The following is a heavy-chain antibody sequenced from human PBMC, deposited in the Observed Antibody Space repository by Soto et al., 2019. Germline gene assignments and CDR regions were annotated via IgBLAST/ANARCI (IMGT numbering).Heavy chain of an antibody. CDR3: ARGYRGWKLSGY. V-gene: IGHV3-33*01. CDR2: IWYDGSNK. J-gene: IGHJ4*02. D-gene: IGHD5-12*01. CDR1: GFTFSSYG. Sequence: QVQLVESGGGVVQPGRSLRLSCAASGFTFSSYGMHWVRQAPGKGLEWVAVIWYDGSNKYYADSVKGRFTISRDNSKNTLYLQMNSLRAEDTAVYYCARGYRGWKLSGYWGQGTLVTVSS.